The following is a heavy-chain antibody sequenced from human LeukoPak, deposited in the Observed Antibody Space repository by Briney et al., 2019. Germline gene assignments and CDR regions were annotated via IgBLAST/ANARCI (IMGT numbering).Heavy chain of an antibody. CDR1: GFTFSSYA. J-gene: IGHJ4*02. CDR3: ARDGDYSSSWIDY. CDR2: ISYDGSNK. Sequence: GGSLRLSCAASGFTFSSYAMHWVRQAPGKGLEWVAVISYDGSNKYYADSVKGRFTISRDNSKNTLYLQMNSLRAEDTAVYYCARDGDYSSSWIDYWGQGTLVTVSS. V-gene: IGHV3-30-3*01. D-gene: IGHD6-6*01.